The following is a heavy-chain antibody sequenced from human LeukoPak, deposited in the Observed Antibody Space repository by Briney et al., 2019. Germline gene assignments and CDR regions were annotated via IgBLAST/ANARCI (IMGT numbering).Heavy chain of an antibody. V-gene: IGHV3-23*01. D-gene: IGHD6-13*01. Sequence: GGSLRLPRASSGFTLNSYALSCVPQAPGKAVEGGSGRSENGGKSIYAGSVKGRFTINRDNSKNPLYVQMNSLRGEDTAVYYCAKDYGPKQLVFFDSWGQGTLVTVSS. CDR1: GFTLNSYA. CDR3: AKDYGPKQLVFFDS. J-gene: IGHJ4*02. CDR2: RSENGGKS.